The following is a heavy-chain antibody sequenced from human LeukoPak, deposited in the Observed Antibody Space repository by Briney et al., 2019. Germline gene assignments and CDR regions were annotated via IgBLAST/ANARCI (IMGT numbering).Heavy chain of an antibody. CDR3: ARGRITIFGVVSFGAFDI. J-gene: IGHJ3*02. CDR1: GGSFSGYY. V-gene: IGHV4-34*01. CDR2: INHSGST. D-gene: IGHD3-3*01. Sequence: SETLSLTCAVYGGSFSGYYWSWIRQPPGKGLEWIGEINHSGSTNYNPSLKSRVTISVDTSKNQFSLKLSSVTAADTAVYYCARGRITIFGVVSFGAFDIWGQGTTVTVSS.